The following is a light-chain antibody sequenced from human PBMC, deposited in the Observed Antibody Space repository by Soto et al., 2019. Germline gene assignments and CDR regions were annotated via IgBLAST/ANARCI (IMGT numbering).Light chain of an antibody. CDR1: QSVSSY. J-gene: IGKJ4*01. CDR3: QQRRNWPLT. CDR2: GAS. Sequence: EIVMTQSPATLSVSPGDRATLSCGASQSVSSYLAWYQQKPGQAPRLLIYGASNRATGIPDRFSGSGSGTDFTLTISSLQSEDFAVYYCQQRRNWPLTFGGGTKVDIK. V-gene: IGKV3-11*01.